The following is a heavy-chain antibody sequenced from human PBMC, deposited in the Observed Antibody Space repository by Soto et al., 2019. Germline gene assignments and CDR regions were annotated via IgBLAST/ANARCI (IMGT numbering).Heavy chain of an antibody. CDR2: IYYSGST. D-gene: IGHD1-1*01. Sequence: ETLSLTCTVSGGSISSYYWSWIRQPPGKGLEWIGYIYYSGSTNYNPSLKSRVTISVDTSKNQFSLKLSSVTAADTAVYYCASKPTTDDAFDIWGQGTMVTVSS. CDR1: GGSISSYY. V-gene: IGHV4-59*01. CDR3: ASKPTTDDAFDI. J-gene: IGHJ3*02.